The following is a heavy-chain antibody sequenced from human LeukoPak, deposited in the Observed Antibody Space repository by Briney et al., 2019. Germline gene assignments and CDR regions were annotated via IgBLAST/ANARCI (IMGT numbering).Heavy chain of an antibody. CDR2: ISGSGGSP. V-gene: IGHV3-23*01. CDR1: GFTFSRCA. Sequence: GGSLRLSCAASGFTFSRCAMSWVRQAPGKGLEWVSGISGSGGSPYYADSVKGRFTISRDNSKNTLYLQMNSLRAEDTAVYYCARDKAGAGFGDAFDIWGQGTMVTVSS. J-gene: IGHJ3*02. CDR3: ARDKAGAGFGDAFDI. D-gene: IGHD3-10*01.